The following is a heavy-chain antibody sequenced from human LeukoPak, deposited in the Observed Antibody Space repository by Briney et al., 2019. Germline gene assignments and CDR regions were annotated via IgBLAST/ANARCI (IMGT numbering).Heavy chain of an antibody. CDR2: INTSGGT. CDR3: ARHFSRGWTYHYGMDV. V-gene: IGHV4-4*09. CDR1: GASIRSYQ. Sequence: SETLSLTCTVSGASIRSYQWSWIRQPPGKGLEWIGHINTSGGTNYNPSLKSRITFSVDTPRDQFSLQLNSVTAADTAVYYCARHFSRGWTYHYGMDVWGQGTTVTVSS. D-gene: IGHD6-19*01. J-gene: IGHJ6*02.